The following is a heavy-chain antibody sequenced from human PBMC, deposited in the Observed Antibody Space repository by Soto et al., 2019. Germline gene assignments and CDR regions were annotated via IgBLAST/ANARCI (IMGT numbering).Heavy chain of an antibody. J-gene: IGHJ3*01. CDR3: GDFAYSGPFDV. Sequence: EVRLVESGGGLVKPGESLRLSCAASGYYFSNAWMNWVRQAPGKGLEWVGRIKSKGEGETADYATPVKGRFTISRDDSRSTVYLQMNSLQTEDTGIYYCGDFAYSGPFDVWGQGTVVTVSS. CDR2: IKSKGEGETA. D-gene: IGHD2-21*01. V-gene: IGHV3-15*07. CDR1: GYYFSNAW.